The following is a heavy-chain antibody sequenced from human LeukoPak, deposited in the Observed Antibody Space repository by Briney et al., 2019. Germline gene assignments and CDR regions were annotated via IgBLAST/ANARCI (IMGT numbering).Heavy chain of an antibody. CDR3: ARGTSRVFDY. J-gene: IGHJ4*02. CDR2: TYYRSKWYN. Sequence: SQTLSLTCAISGDSVSSNSVAWNWIRQSPSRGLEWLGITYYRSKWYNDYAVSVESRITISPDTSKNHFSLQLNSVTPEDTAVYCCARGTSRVFDYWGQGTLVTVSA. CDR1: GDSVSSNSVA. V-gene: IGHV6-1*01. D-gene: IGHD1/OR15-1a*01.